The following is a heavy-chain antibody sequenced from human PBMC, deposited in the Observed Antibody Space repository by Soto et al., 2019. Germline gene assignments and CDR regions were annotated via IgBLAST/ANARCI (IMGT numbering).Heavy chain of an antibody. CDR1: GFTFSSYE. CDR3: ARDKPPVAGTVYFDY. V-gene: IGHV3-48*03. CDR2: ISSSGSTI. D-gene: IGHD6-19*01. Sequence: VQLVESGGGLVQPGGSLRLSCAASGFTFSSYEMNWVRQAPGKGLEWVSYISSSGSTIYYADSVKGRFTISRDNAKNSLYLQMNSLRAEDTAVYYCARDKPPVAGTVYFDYWGQGTLVTVSS. J-gene: IGHJ4*02.